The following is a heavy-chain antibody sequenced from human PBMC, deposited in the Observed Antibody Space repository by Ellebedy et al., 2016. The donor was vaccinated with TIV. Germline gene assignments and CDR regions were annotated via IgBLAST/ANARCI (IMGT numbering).Heavy chain of an antibody. V-gene: IGHV1-69*04. CDR1: GGSLSTYP. CDR2: IIPLLNMA. CDR3: ARAGHCGGDCYPH. J-gene: IGHJ4*02. D-gene: IGHD2-21*02. Sequence: AASVKVSCKASGGSLSTYPIAWVRQAPGQGLEWMGRIIPLLNMANYAQNFEGRVTIIADRSTGTAYMELSSLRADDTAVYYCARAGHCGGDCYPHWGQGTQVIVSS.